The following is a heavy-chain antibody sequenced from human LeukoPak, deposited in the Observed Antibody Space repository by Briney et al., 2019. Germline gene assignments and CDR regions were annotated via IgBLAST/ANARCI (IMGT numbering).Heavy chain of an antibody. CDR1: GFTFSSYA. D-gene: IGHD7-27*01. CDR3: AKDGVWGYIDY. Sequence: QPGRSLRLSCAASGFTFSSYAMHWVRQAPGKGLEWVSSSGTGKMTYYADSVKGRFTISRDKSKSTVYLQMNSLRVDDTAVYFCAKDGVWGYIDYWGQGTLVIVS. V-gene: IGHV3-23*01. CDR2: SGTGKMT. J-gene: IGHJ4*02.